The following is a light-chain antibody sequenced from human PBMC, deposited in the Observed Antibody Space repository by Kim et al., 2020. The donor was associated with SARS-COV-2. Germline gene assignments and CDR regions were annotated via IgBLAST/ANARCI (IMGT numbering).Light chain of an antibody. J-gene: IGKJ2*01. CDR1: QTIAGNN. CDR2: VPS. Sequence: IVLTQSPGTLSLSPGERATVSCRASQTIAGNNLAWFQQKLGQAPRLLIYVPSKRATAIPDRFSASGSGTSFTLTTSRLEPEDFAVYYCQQYGSSPYTFGQGTKLEI. CDR3: QQYGSSPYT. V-gene: IGKV3-20*01.